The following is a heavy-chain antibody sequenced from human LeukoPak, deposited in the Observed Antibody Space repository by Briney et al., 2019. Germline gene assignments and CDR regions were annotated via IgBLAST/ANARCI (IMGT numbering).Heavy chain of an antibody. CDR3: VRHIKPAGPWDGMDV. CDR2: VNAKTGGT. Sequence: GASVRVSCKTSGYTFSDYFMQWVRQAPGQGLEWMGRVNAKTGGTHYSEKFLDRVTMTSDTSISTVYMELRRLRSDDTAVYYCVRHIKPAGPWDGMDVWGQGTTVIVSS. V-gene: IGHV1-2*06. D-gene: IGHD1-26*01. CDR1: GYTFSDYF. J-gene: IGHJ6*02.